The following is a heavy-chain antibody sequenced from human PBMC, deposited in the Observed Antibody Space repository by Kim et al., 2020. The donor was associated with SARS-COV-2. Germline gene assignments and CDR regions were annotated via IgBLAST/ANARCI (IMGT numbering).Heavy chain of an antibody. CDR3: ARHITTTMDV. Sequence: GGSLRLSCAASGFTFSNYWMHWVRQAPGKGLVWVSNIVSDGSRTSYADSVKGRFTISRDNAKNTLYLQMNTLRAEDTAVYYCARHITTTMDVWGQGTTVTVSS. CDR2: IVSDGSRT. CDR1: GFTFSNYW. D-gene: IGHD2-21*01. J-gene: IGHJ6*02. V-gene: IGHV3-74*01.